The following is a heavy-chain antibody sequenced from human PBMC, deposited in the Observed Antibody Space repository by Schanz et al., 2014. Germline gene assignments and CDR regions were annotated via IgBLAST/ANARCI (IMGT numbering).Heavy chain of an antibody. V-gene: IGHV4-59*12. D-gene: IGHD6-13*01. CDR3: ARAAGPVDY. CDR1: GGSISSYY. J-gene: IGHJ4*02. CDR2: IYYSGYT. Sequence: QVQLQESGPGLVRPSETLSLTCSVSGGSISSYYWSWIRQPPGKGLEWIGYIYYSGYTNYNPSLKSRVTISVDTSKNQFSLMLGSVTAADTAVYYCARAAGPVDYWGQGTLVTVSS.